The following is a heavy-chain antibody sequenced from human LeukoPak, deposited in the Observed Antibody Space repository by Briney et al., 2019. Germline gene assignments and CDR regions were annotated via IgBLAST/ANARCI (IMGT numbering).Heavy chain of an antibody. D-gene: IGHD3-3*01. Sequence: PSETLSLTCTVSGGSISSHYWSWIRQPPGKGLEWIGYIYYSGSTNYNPSLKSRVTISVDTSKNQFSLKLSSMTAADTAVYYCARDLRFLEWLSWFDPWGQGTLVTVSS. CDR1: GGSISSHY. CDR3: ARDLRFLEWLSWFDP. V-gene: IGHV4-59*11. J-gene: IGHJ5*02. CDR2: IYYSGST.